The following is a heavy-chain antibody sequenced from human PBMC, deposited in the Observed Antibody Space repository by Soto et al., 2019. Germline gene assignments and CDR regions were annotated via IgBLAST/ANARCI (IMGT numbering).Heavy chain of an antibody. Sequence: EVQLLESGGGLVQPGGSLRLSCAASGFTFTNYAMTWVRQAPGKGLEWVSISSGSGSGGSTNYAASVKGRFTISRDNSKNTLSLQMNSLRVEDTAVYYCAKDRDDYRNYVFDYWGQGTLVTVSS. CDR3: AKDRDDYRNYVFDY. V-gene: IGHV3-23*01. J-gene: IGHJ4*02. CDR2: SSGSGSGGST. D-gene: IGHD4-4*01. CDR1: GFTFTNYA.